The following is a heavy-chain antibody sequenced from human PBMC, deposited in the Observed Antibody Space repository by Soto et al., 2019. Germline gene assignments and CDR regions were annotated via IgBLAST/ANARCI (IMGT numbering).Heavy chain of an antibody. J-gene: IGHJ6*02. CDR2: IVYDGSNK. D-gene: IGHD3-22*01. V-gene: IGHV3-30*18. Sequence: SLSCVTSFFTFCVYGIHCVRQAPVQGLAGVAVIVYDGSNKYNANSAKGRFTISRDNSKNTLYLQMNSLRAEDTAVYYCAKDLDYYDSSGYYSDYYYGMDVWGQGTTVTVSS. CDR1: FFTFCVYG. CDR3: AKDLDYYDSSGYYSDYYYGMDV.